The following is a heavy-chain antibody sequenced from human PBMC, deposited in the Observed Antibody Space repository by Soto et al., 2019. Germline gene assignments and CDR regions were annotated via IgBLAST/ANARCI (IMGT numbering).Heavy chain of an antibody. D-gene: IGHD3-10*01. CDR1: GFLFSLYG. CDR3: ARDLYQYDYTPDVFDL. CDR2: IWYDENVK. Sequence: QVQLVESGGGVVQPGRSLRLSCAASGFLFSLYGMHWVRQAPGKGLEWVAVIWYDENVKYYADSVKGRFTISRDNSKNTVFLQMDSLRDDDTAVYYCARDLYQYDYTPDVFDLWCQGTMVTVSS. J-gene: IGHJ3*01. V-gene: IGHV3-33*01.